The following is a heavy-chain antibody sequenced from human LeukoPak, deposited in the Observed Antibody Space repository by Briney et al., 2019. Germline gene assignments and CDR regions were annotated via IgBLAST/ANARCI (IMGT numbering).Heavy chain of an antibody. CDR3: ARGRPHGNDY. D-gene: IGHD4-23*01. CDR2: NNGDGSST. Sequence: GGSLRLSCAASGFTFSSYWMHWVRQAPGKGLVWVSSNNGDGSSTSYADSVKGRFSISRDNAKNTLYLQMNSLRVEDTAVYYCARGRPHGNDYWGQGTLVTVSS. J-gene: IGHJ4*02. CDR1: GFTFSSYW. V-gene: IGHV3-74*01.